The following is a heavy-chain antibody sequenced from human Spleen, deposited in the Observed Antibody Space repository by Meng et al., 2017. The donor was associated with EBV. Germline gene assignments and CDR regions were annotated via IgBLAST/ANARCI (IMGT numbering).Heavy chain of an antibody. J-gene: IGHJ4*02. CDR1: GFTFSSHG. CDR3: ARGVYGDYVWFDY. V-gene: IGHV3-33*01. Sequence: QVQLARSGGGGVQPRRSLGLSCAASGFTFSSHGKHLFRLAPGKGLEWVAALWYDGSYEYYADSVKGRFTISRDNSKNTLYFQMNSLRAEDTAVYYCARGVYGDYVWFDYWGQGTLVTVSS. CDR2: LWYDGSYE. D-gene: IGHD3-16*01.